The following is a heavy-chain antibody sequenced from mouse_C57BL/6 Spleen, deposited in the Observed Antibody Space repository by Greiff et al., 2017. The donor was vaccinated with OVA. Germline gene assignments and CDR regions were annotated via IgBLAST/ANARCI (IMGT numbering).Heavy chain of an antibody. CDR1: GYTFTEYT. V-gene: IGHV1-62-2*01. J-gene: IGHJ1*03. CDR3: ARLEGAYYSNYFDV. Sequence: QVQLQQPGAELVRPGSSVKLSCKASGYTFTEYTIHWVKQRSGQGLEWIGWFYPGSGSIKYNEKFKDKATLTADKSSSTVYMELSRLTSEDSAVYFCARLEGAYYSNYFDVWGTGTTVTVSS. CDR2: FYPGSGSI. D-gene: IGHD2-5*01.